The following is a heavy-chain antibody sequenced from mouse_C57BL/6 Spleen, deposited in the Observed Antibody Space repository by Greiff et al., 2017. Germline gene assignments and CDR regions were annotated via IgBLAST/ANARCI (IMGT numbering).Heavy chain of an antibody. CDR3: ARWEAAQALNY. CDR2: IDPSDSYT. D-gene: IGHD3-2*02. Sequence: VKLQQPGAELVMPGASVKLSCKASGYTFTSYWMHWVKQRPGQGLEWIGEIDPSDSYTNYNQKFKGKSTLTVDKSSSTAYMQLSSLTSEDSAVYYCARWEAAQALNYWGQGTTLTVSS. CDR1: GYTFTSYW. V-gene: IGHV1-69*01. J-gene: IGHJ2*01.